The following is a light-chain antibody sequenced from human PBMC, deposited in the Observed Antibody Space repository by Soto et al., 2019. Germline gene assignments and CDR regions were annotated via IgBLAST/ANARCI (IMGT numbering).Light chain of an antibody. J-gene: IGKJ1*01. CDR3: LRYKLPRRT. Sequence: DIQMTQSPSSLSASVGDRVTITCRASQGIDNFLAWYQQRTGTVPKLLIYSSSKLQSGVPSRFSGRGSGTDFTLTINSLQPEDVATYYCLRYKLPRRTFGPGTKVEL. CDR1: QGIDNF. CDR2: SSS. V-gene: IGKV1-27*01.